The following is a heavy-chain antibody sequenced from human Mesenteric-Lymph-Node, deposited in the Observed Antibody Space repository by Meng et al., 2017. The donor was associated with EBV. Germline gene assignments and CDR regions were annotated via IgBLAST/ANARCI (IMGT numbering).Heavy chain of an antibody. V-gene: IGHV3-53*01. CDR1: GFTVSSNY. CDR3: AREGGSWSYFDL. CDR2: INTGGST. D-gene: IGHD6-13*01. J-gene: IGHJ2*01. Sequence: VPRVSAGEGLVPPGGSRTLSCAASGFTVSSNYMNWVRQAPGKGLEWVSVINTGGSTSYADSVKGRFTISRDKSKNTVHLLMNSLRAEDTAVYYCAREGGSWSYFDLWGRGTLVTVSS.